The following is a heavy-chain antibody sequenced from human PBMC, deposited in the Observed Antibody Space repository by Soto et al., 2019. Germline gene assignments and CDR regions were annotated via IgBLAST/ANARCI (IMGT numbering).Heavy chain of an antibody. J-gene: IGHJ4*02. Sequence: GDSVKVCSKASGFIFNDYPVHWDRHAPGQSLEWMGWISAVNRETKYSQKFQHRVTITKYASAHTAHLELSSLRSEDTAVYYCARDFYDGSGHTYFDFWGQGTLVTVSS. CDR3: ARDFYDGSGHTYFDF. D-gene: IGHD3-22*01. CDR1: GFIFNDYP. V-gene: IGHV1-3*01. CDR2: ISAVNRET.